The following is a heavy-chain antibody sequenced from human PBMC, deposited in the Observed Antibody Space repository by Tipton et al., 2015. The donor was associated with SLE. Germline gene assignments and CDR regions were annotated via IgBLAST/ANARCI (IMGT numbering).Heavy chain of an antibody. V-gene: IGHV4-59*01. CDR2: IYYSGST. Sequence: TLSLTCTVSGGSISSYYWSWIRQPPGKGLEWIGYIYYSGSTNYNPSLKSRVTISVDTSKNQFFLNLSSVTAADTAVYYCARLGRFQYHYYVDVWGKGTTVTVSS. J-gene: IGHJ6*03. D-gene: IGHD3-3*01. CDR1: GGSISSYY. CDR3: ARLGRFQYHYYVDV.